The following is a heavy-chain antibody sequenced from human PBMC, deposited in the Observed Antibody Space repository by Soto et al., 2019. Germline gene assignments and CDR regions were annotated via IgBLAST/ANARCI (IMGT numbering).Heavy chain of an antibody. Sequence: PGGSLRLSCAASGFTFSDYYMSWIRQAPGKGLEWVSYISSSGSTIYYADSVKGRFTISRDNAKNSLYLQMNSLRAEDTAVYYCASGLRFLEWLSPDYYYYMDVWGKGTTVTVSS. CDR1: GFTFSDYY. V-gene: IGHV3-11*01. CDR3: ASGLRFLEWLSPDYYYYMDV. J-gene: IGHJ6*03. CDR2: ISSSGSTI. D-gene: IGHD3-3*01.